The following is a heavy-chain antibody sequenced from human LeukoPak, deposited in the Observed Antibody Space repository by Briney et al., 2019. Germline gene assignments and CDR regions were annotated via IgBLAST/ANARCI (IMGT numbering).Heavy chain of an antibody. Sequence: SETLSLTCAVDGGSFSGYYWSWIRQPPGKGLEWIGEINHSGSTNYNPSLKSRVTISVDTSKNQFSLKLSSVTAADTAVYYCARIGYSSGWLFDNWGQGTLVTVSS. J-gene: IGHJ4*02. D-gene: IGHD6-19*01. CDR2: INHSGST. CDR1: GGSFSGYY. V-gene: IGHV4-34*01. CDR3: ARIGYSSGWLFDN.